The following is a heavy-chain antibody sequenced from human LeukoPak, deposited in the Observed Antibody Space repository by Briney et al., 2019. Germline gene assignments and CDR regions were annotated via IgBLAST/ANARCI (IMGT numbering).Heavy chain of an antibody. CDR2: IYSGGGT. CDR1: GFTVSSNY. Sequence: GGSLRLSCAASGFTVSSNYMSWVRQAPGKGLEWVSVIYSGGGTFYADSVKGRFTISRDNAKNTLYLQMNSLRAEDTAVYYCARARTYYYDSSGYLWGQEPWSPSPQ. D-gene: IGHD3-22*01. J-gene: IGHJ5*02. CDR3: ARARTYYYDSSGYL. V-gene: IGHV3-53*01.